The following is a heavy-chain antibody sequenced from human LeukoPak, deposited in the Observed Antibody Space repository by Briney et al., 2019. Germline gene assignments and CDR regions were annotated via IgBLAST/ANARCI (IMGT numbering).Heavy chain of an antibody. Sequence: SETLSLTCTVSGGSISTYYWSWIRQPPGKGLEYIGYIYYSGSTNYNPSLKSRVTISVDTSKNQLSLKLSSVTAADTAVYYCARNKVAAGSDWFDPWGQGTLVTVSS. D-gene: IGHD6-13*01. CDR3: ARNKVAAGSDWFDP. J-gene: IGHJ5*02. V-gene: IGHV4-59*08. CDR1: GGSISTYY. CDR2: IYYSGST.